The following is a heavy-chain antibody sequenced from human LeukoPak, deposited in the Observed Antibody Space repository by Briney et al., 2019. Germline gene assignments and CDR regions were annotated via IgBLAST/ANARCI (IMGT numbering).Heavy chain of an antibody. Sequence: PGGSLRLSCAASGLTFSSYWMSWVRQAPGKGLEWVANIKQDGSEKYYVDSVKGRFTISRDNAKNSLYLQMNSLRAEDTAVYYCARRYYDFWSGYRGGYDPWGQGTLVTVSS. CDR1: GLTFSSYW. D-gene: IGHD3-3*01. V-gene: IGHV3-7*01. CDR2: IKQDGSEK. J-gene: IGHJ5*02. CDR3: ARRYYDFWSGYRGGYDP.